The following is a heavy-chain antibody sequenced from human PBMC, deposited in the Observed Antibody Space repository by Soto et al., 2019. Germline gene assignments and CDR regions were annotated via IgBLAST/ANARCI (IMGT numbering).Heavy chain of an antibody. CDR3: ASCGYYDSSGYTPWYFQH. CDR2: IIPIFGTA. J-gene: IGHJ1*01. V-gene: IGHV1-69*13. CDR1: GGTFSSSA. Sequence: SVKVSCKASGGTFSSSAISLGRQAPGQGLEWMGGIIPIFGTANYAQKFQGRVTITADESTSTAYMELSSLRSEDTAVYYCASCGYYDSSGYTPWYFQHWGQGTLVTVSS. D-gene: IGHD3-22*01.